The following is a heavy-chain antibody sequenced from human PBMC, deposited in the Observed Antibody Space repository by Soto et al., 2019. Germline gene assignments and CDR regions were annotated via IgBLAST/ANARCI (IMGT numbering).Heavy chain of an antibody. CDR2: ISNNGAHT. V-gene: IGHV3-64*01. D-gene: IGHD6-13*01. CDR1: GFTFSNYE. CDR3: ARRGYGSRWPNVYMDV. J-gene: IGHJ6*03. Sequence: EAQLVESGGGLVQPGGSLRLSCAASGFTFSNYEMHWVRQAPGKGLEYVSGISNNGAHTDYAKSVKGRFTISRDNCENTLYLQTGSLRAEDMALYYCARRGYGSRWPNVYMDVWGKGTTVTVSS.